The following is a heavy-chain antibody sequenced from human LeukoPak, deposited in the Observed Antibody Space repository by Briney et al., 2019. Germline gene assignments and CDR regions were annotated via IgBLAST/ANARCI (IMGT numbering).Heavy chain of an antibody. V-gene: IGHV4-59*01. CDR3: ARGEGATLLDY. D-gene: IGHD4/OR15-4a*01. CDR2: IYYSGST. J-gene: IGHJ4*02. Sequence: SETLSLTCTVSGGSISSYYWSWIRQPPGKGLEWIGYIYYSGSTNYNPSLKSRVTISVDTSKNQFSLKLSSVTAADTAVYYCARGEGATLLDYWGQGTLVTVSS. CDR1: GGSISSYY.